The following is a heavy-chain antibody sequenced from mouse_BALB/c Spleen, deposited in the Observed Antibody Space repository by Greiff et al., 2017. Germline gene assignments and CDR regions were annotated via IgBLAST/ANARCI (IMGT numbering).Heavy chain of an antibody. CDR3: ARHEDSLFWFAY. CDR1: GYTFTEYI. J-gene: IGHJ3*01. D-gene: IGHD6-1*01. CDR2: FYPGSGSI. Sequence: VMLVESGAELVKPGASVKLSCKASGYTFTEYIIHWVKQRSGQGLEWIGWFYPGSGSIKYNEKFKDKATLTADKSSSTVYMELSRLTSEDSAVYFCARHEDSLFWFAYWGQGTLVTVSA. V-gene: IGHV1-62-2*01.